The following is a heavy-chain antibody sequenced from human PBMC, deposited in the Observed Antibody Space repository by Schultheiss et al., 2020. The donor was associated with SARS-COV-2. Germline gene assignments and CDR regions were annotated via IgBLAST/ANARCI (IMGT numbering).Heavy chain of an antibody. J-gene: IGHJ6*02. Sequence: SETLSLTCTFSGFSLSTSGMCVSWIRQPPGKGLEWFGYIYYSGSTNYNPSLKSRVTISVDTSKNQFSLKLSSVTAADTAVYYCARGEYSYRYVDNYYYGLDVWGQGTTVTVSS. CDR2: IYYSGST. CDR1: GFSLSTSGMC. D-gene: IGHD5-18*01. V-gene: IGHV4-61*08. CDR3: ARGEYSYRYVDNYYYGLDV.